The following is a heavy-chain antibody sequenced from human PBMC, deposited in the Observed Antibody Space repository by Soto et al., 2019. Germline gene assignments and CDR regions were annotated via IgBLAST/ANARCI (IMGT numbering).Heavy chain of an antibody. D-gene: IGHD3-22*01. CDR2: IYHSGST. J-gene: IGHJ5*02. CDR3: ARALAGYYDSSGYTNWFDP. Sequence: PSETLSLTCAVSGGSISSSNWWSWVRRPPGKGLEWIGEIYHSGSTNYNPSLKSRVTISVDKSKNQFSLKLSSVTAADTAVYYCARALAGYYDSSGYTNWFDPWGQGTLVTVSS. V-gene: IGHV4-4*02. CDR1: GGSISSSNW.